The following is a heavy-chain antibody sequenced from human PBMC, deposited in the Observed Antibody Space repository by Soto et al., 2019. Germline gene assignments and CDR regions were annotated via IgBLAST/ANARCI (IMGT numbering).Heavy chain of an antibody. CDR3: AKGNSWSPALVLDI. Sequence: EVQLLESGGGLVQPGGSLRLSCAASGFTFRSYAMNWVRQAPGKGLEWVSAISGSGGSTYYADSMKGRFTISRDSSKNTLYLQMNSLRAEDTAVYYCAKGNSWSPALVLDIWGQGTMVTVSS. CDR2: ISGSGGST. J-gene: IGHJ3*02. V-gene: IGHV3-23*01. CDR1: GFTFRSYA. D-gene: IGHD1-7*01.